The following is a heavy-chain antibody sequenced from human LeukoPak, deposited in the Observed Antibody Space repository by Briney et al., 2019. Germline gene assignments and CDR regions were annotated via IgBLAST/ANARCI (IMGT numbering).Heavy chain of an antibody. V-gene: IGHV4-39*01. CDR1: GGSISSSSYY. J-gene: IGHJ6*03. D-gene: IGHD3-10*01. Sequence: SETLSLTCTVSGGSISSSSYYWGWIRQPPGKGLEWIGSIYYSGSTYYNPSLKSRVTISVDTSKNQFSLKLSSVTAADTAVYYCARQLWDYGSGSYWLPTGDYYYYMDVWGKGTTVTISS. CDR2: IYYSGST. CDR3: ARQLWDYGSGSYWLPTGDYYYYMDV.